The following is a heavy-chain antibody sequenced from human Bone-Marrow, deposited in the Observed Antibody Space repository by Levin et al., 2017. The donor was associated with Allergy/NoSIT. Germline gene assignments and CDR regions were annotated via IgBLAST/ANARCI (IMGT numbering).Heavy chain of an antibody. CDR2: MKQGGSEK. CDR1: GFTFSIYW. CDR3: AREGKDIATGYYHRSTDY. V-gene: IGHV3-7*04. D-gene: IGHD3-9*01. J-gene: IGHJ4*02. Sequence: GESLKISCTASGFTFSIYWMSWVRQAPGKGLEWVANMKQGGSEKFYVDSVKGRFTISRDNAKNSLYLQMNSLRAEDTAVYYCAREGKDIATGYYHRSTDYWGQGTLVTVSS.